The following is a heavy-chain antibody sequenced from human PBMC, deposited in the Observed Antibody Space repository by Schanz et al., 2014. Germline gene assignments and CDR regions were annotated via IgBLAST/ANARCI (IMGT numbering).Heavy chain of an antibody. CDR1: GFTFSSYC. J-gene: IGHJ2*01. CDR2: IKSDGSST. V-gene: IGHV3-74*01. Sequence: EVQLVESGGGLVQPGGSLRLSCAASGFTFSSYCMHWVRQVPGKGLVWVSRIKSDGSSTSYADSVKGRFTISRDNAKNTLYLQMNSLRAEDTAIYYCAKDAPYPFDLWGRGTLITVSS. CDR3: AKDAPYPFDL.